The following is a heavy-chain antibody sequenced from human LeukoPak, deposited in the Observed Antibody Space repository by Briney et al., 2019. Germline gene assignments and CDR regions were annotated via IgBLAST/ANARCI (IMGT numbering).Heavy chain of an antibody. CDR2: ISAYNGNT. V-gene: IGHV1-18*01. Sequence: ASVKVSCKASGYTFTSYAISWVRQASGQGLEWMGWISAYNGNTDYAQKLQGRGTMTTDTSTSTAYMELRSLRSDDTAVYYCARDRLAIVDPVPHDCWGQGTLVTVSS. CDR3: ARDRLAIVDPVPHDC. CDR1: GYTFTSYA. J-gene: IGHJ4*02. D-gene: IGHD3-22*01.